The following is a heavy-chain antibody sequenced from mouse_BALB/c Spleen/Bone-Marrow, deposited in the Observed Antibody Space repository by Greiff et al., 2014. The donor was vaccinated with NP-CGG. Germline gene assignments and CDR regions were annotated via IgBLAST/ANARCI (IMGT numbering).Heavy chain of an antibody. Sequence: VQVVESGAELVRPGASVKLSCKASGYTFTSYWMNWVKQRPEQGLEWIGRIDPYDSETHYNQKFKDKAILTVDKSSSTAYMQLSSLTSEDSAVYYCARGRGYDVFAYWGQGTLVTVSA. V-gene: IGHV1-52*01. CDR2: IDPYDSET. CDR3: ARGRGYDVFAY. CDR1: GYTFTSYW. J-gene: IGHJ3*01. D-gene: IGHD2-2*01.